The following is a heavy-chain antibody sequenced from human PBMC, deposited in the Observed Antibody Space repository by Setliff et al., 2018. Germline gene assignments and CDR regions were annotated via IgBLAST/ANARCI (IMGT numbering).Heavy chain of an antibody. J-gene: IGHJ5*02. Sequence: GGSLRLSCAASGFTFSSYGMHWVRQAPGKGLEWVAFIRDDGSNQYYADSVKGRFTISRDNSRNTLYLEMNSLRAEDTASYYCARDPNGDYVGAFDPWGQGILVTVSS. V-gene: IGHV3-30*02. CDR2: IRDDGSNQ. D-gene: IGHD4-17*01. CDR1: GFTFSSYG. CDR3: ARDPNGDYVGAFDP.